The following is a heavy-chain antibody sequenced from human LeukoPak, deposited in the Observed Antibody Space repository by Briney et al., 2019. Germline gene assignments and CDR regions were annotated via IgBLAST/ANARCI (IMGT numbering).Heavy chain of an antibody. CDR2: INPNTGGT. CDR3: ARDRSGYSYGEPLDH. V-gene: IGHV1-2*06. J-gene: IGHJ4*02. CDR1: GYTFTGYY. D-gene: IGHD5-18*01. Sequence: ASVKVSRKASGYTFTGYYLHWVRQAPGQGLEWLGRINPNTGGTDDAQKFQGRVTMTRDTSINTAYMELSRLRPDDTAVYYCARDRSGYSYGEPLDHWGQGTLVIVSS.